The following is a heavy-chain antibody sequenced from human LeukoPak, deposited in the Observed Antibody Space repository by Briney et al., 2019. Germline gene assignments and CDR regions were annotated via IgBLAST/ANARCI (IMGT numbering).Heavy chain of an antibody. J-gene: IGHJ4*02. CDR1: GYSISRGYH. Sequence: SETLSLTCTVSGYSISRGYHWGWIRQPPGKGLEWIGSIHHSGSTYYNPSLKSRVTTSVDTSKNQFSLRLSFVTAADTAVYYCARVDWTTDYWGQGTLVTVS. V-gene: IGHV4-38-2*02. CDR3: ARVDWTTDY. CDR2: IHHSGST. D-gene: IGHD3-9*01.